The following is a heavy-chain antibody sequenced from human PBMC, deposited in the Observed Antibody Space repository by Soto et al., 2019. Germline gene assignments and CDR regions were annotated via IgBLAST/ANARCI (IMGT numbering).Heavy chain of an antibody. CDR1: GFTFSSYG. CDR2: IWYDGSNK. Sequence: GGSLRLSCAASGFTFSSYGMHWVRQAPGKGLEWVAVIWYDGSNKYYADSVKGRFTISRDNSKNTLYLQMNSLRAEDTAVYYCARGRQPYDPYCFDYWGQGTLVTVSS. J-gene: IGHJ4*02. CDR3: ARGRQPYDPYCFDY. V-gene: IGHV3-33*01. D-gene: IGHD5-12*01.